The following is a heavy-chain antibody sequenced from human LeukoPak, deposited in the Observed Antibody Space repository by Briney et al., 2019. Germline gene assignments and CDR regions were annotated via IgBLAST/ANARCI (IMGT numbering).Heavy chain of an antibody. CDR2: IYYSGST. D-gene: IGHD4-17*01. V-gene: IGHV4-59*01. CDR1: GGSISSYY. Sequence: SETLSLTCTVSGGSISSYYWSWIRQPPGKGLEWIGYIYYSGSTNYNPSLKSRVTISVDTSKNQFSLKLSSVTAADTAVYYCARGGDDYRDYESPYWYFDLWGRGTLVTVSS. CDR3: ARGGDDYRDYESPYWYFDL. J-gene: IGHJ2*01.